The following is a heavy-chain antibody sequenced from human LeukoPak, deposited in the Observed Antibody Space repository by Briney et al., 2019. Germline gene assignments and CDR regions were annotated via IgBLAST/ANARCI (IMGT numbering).Heavy chain of an antibody. V-gene: IGHV3-30-3*01. CDR3: ARDPHIYYYGMDV. Sequence: PGRSLRLSCAASGFTFSSYAMHWVRHAPGKGLEWVAVISYDGSNKYYADSVTGRFTISRDNSKNTLYLQMNSLRAEDTAVYYCARDPHIYYYGMDVWGQGTTVTVSS. J-gene: IGHJ6*02. CDR1: GFTFSSYA. CDR2: ISYDGSNK.